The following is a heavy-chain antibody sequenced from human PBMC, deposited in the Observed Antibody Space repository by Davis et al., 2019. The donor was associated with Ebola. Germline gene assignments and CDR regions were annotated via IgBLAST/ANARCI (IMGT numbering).Heavy chain of an antibody. CDR3: ARVPRITMVRGVFDWFDP. J-gene: IGHJ5*02. CDR2: ISAYNGNT. CDR1: GYTFTSYG. V-gene: IGHV1-18*04. D-gene: IGHD3-10*01. Sequence: SVKVSCKASGYTFTSYGISWVRQAPGQGLEWMGWISAYNGNTNYAQKLQGRVTMTTDTSTSTAYMELRSLRSDDTAVYYCARVPRITMVRGVFDWFDPWGQGTLVTVSS.